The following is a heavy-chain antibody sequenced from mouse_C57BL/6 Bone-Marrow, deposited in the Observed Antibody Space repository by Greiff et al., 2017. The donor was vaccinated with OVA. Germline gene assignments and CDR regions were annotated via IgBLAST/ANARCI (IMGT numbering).Heavy chain of an antibody. CDR1: GFSLSTSGMG. CDR2: IYWDDDK. D-gene: IGHD4-1*01. Sequence: QVTLKESGPGILQSSQTLSLTCSFSGFSLSTSGMGVSWIRQPSGKGLEWLAHIYWDDDKRYNPSLKSRLTISKDTSRNQVFLKITSVDTADTATYYCARSPSGTWYLDVWGTGTTVTVSS. V-gene: IGHV8-12*01. CDR3: ARSPSGTWYLDV. J-gene: IGHJ1*03.